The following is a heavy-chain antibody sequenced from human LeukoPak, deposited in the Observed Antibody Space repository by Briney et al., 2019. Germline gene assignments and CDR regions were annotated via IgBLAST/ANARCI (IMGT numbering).Heavy chain of an antibody. CDR1: GGTFSSYA. J-gene: IGHJ6*03. Sequence: GASVKVSCKASGGTFSSYAISWVRQAPGQGLEWMGGIIPIFGTANYAQKFQGRVTITADKSTSTAYMELSSLRFEDTAVYYRARYGESGEPSPENYYYMDVWGKGTTVTISS. CDR3: ARYGESGEPSPENYYYMDV. V-gene: IGHV1-69*06. CDR2: IIPIFGTA. D-gene: IGHD3-16*01.